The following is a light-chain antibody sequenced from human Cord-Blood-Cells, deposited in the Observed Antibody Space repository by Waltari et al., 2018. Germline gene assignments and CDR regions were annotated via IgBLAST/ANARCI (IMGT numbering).Light chain of an antibody. CDR1: QDISNY. CDR2: DAS. J-gene: IGKJ4*01. Sequence: DIQMTQSTSSLSASVGDRVTITCQASQDISNYLNWYQQKPGKAPKLLIYDASNLETGVPSRFSGSGSGTDFTFTISSLQPEDIATYYWQQYDNLPLTFGGGTKVEIK. V-gene: IGKV1-33*01. CDR3: QQYDNLPLT.